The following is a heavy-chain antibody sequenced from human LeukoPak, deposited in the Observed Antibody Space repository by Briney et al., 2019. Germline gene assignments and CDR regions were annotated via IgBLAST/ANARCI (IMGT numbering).Heavy chain of an antibody. CDR2: INPNSGGT. CDR3: ARADRYYYDSSGYTAFDY. J-gene: IGHJ4*02. Sequence: ASVKVSCKPSGYTFTGYYIQWVRQAPGQGLEWMGWINPNSGGTNYAQKFQGRVTMTRDTSISTAYMELSRLRSDDTAVYYCARADRYYYDSSGYTAFDYWGQGTLVTVSS. V-gene: IGHV1-2*02. D-gene: IGHD3-22*01. CDR1: GYTFTGYY.